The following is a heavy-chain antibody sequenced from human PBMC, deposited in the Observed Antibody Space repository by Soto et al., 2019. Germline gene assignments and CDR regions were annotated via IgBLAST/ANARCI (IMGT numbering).Heavy chain of an antibody. J-gene: IGHJ3*02. D-gene: IGHD5-12*01. CDR1: GFTVSSNY. Sequence: GGSLRLSCAASGFTVSSNYMNWVRQAPGKGLEWVSVIYRDGSTYYADSVEGRFTISRDNSYNTVHLQMNSLIAEDTAVYYCARDTVVTTITGAFDIWGQGTMVTVSS. CDR3: ARDTVVTTITGAFDI. CDR2: IYRDGST. V-gene: IGHV3-66*01.